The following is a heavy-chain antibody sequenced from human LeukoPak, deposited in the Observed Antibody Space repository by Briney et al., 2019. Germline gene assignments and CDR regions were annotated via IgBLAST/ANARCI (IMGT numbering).Heavy chain of an antibody. CDR1: GDSIRSFF. D-gene: IGHD5-12*01. J-gene: IGHJ6*03. Sequence: SETLSLTCTVSGDSIRSFFWSWVRQPPGKGLEWIGFFYYTGSTNYNPSLKSRVSISVDTSKNQFSLKLSSVTAADTAVYYCARHSRGYDFPATYYYYYYMDVWGKGTTVTVSS. V-gene: IGHV4-59*08. CDR3: ARHSRGYDFPATYYYYYYMDV. CDR2: FYYTGST.